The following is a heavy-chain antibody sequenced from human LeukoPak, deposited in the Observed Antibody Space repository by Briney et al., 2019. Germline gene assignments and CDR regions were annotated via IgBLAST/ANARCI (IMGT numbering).Heavy chain of an antibody. CDR1: GFTFDDHF. CDR2: IIVDGGAT. V-gene: IGHV3-43*02. CDR3: AKGGYTYGGGLFDY. Sequence: PGGSLTLSCAPSGFTFDDHFMHWVRQAPGKGLEWVSFIIVDGGATYYADSAKGRFNISRDNGRKSLYLQMDSLRTEDTAVYYCAKGGYTYGGGLFDYWGQGTLVTVSS. J-gene: IGHJ4*02. D-gene: IGHD5-12*01.